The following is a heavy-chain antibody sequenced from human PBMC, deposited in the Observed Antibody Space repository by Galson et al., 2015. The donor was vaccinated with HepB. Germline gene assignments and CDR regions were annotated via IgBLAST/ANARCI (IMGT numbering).Heavy chain of an antibody. V-gene: IGHV4-59*01. Sequence: SETLSLTCTVSGGSISTYYWSWIRQPPGKGLEWIGYIYYSGSTNYNPSLKSRVTISVDTSKNQFSLKLSSVTAADTAVYYCARSVVTATIDAFDIWGQGTMVTVSS. CDR2: IYYSGST. CDR1: GGSISTYY. J-gene: IGHJ3*02. D-gene: IGHD2-21*02. CDR3: ARSVVTATIDAFDI.